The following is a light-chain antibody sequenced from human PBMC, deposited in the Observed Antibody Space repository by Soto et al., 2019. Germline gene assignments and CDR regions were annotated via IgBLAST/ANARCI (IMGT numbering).Light chain of an antibody. Sequence: QSVLTQPPSVSAAPGQKVTISCSGSSSNIGNNYVSWFQQLPGTAPKLLIYDNNERPSGIPDRFSGSKSGTSATLGITGLLTGDEADYYCETWDSSLSGRVFGGGTKVTV. CDR2: DNN. CDR1: SSNIGNNY. CDR3: ETWDSSLSGRV. J-gene: IGLJ2*01. V-gene: IGLV1-51*01.